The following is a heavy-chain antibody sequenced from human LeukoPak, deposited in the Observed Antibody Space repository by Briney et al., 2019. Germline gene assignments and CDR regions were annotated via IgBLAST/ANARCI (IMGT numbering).Heavy chain of an antibody. J-gene: IGHJ4*02. D-gene: IGHD3-22*01. CDR3: ARHATYYYDSSGYFDY. CDR2: IYHSGST. V-gene: IGHV4-38-2*01. Sequence: PSETLSLTCAVSGYSISSGYYWGWIRQPPGKGLEWIGSIYHSGSTYYNPSLKSRVTISVDTSKNQFSLKLSSVTVADTAVYYCARHATYYYDSSGYFDYWGQGTLVTVSS. CDR1: GYSISSGYY.